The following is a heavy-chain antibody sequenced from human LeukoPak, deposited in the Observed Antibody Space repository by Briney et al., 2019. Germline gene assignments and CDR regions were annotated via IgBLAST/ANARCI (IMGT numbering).Heavy chain of an antibody. CDR2: INGDGSIT. Sequence: ETGGSLRLSCAASRFPFSSYWMHWVRQAPGKGLVWVSRINGDGSITTYADSVKGRFTISRDNAKNMLYLQLDSLTAGDTAVYYCSRGLVGYYHDSSTYPDSWGQGTLVSVSS. J-gene: IGHJ4*02. CDR3: SRGLVGYYHDSSTYPDS. D-gene: IGHD3-22*01. V-gene: IGHV3-74*01. CDR1: RFPFSSYW.